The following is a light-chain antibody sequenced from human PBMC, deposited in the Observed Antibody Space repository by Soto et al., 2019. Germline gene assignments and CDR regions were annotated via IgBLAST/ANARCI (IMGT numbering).Light chain of an antibody. J-gene: IGLJ1*01. CDR2: GNS. V-gene: IGLV1-40*01. Sequence: QSVLTQPPSVSGAPGQRVTISCTGSSSNIGAGYDVHWYQQLPGTAPKLLIYGNSNRPSGVPDRFSGSKSGTSASLAITGXXXXXXXXXXCQSYDSSLSDVFGTGTKLTVL. CDR3: QSYDSSLSDV. CDR1: SSNIGAGYD.